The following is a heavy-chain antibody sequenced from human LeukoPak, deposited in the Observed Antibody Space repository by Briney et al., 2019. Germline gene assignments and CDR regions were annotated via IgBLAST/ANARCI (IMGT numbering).Heavy chain of an antibody. D-gene: IGHD2-8*01. CDR1: GFTFSNAW. V-gene: IGHV3-15*01. Sequence: GGSLRLSCGASGFTFSNAWMSWVRQAPGKGLEWVGRIKSKTDGGTTDYAAPVKGRFTISRDDSKNTQYLQMNSLKTEDTAVYYCTTYPMVYAMNYWGQGTLVTVSS. CDR3: TTYPMVYAMNY. J-gene: IGHJ4*02. CDR2: IKSKTDGGTT.